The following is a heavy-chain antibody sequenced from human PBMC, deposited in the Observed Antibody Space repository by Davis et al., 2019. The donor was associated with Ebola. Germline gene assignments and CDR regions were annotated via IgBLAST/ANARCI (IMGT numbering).Heavy chain of an antibody. CDR3: ASGLVGN. D-gene: IGHD6-6*01. CDR1: GFTSSSYA. V-gene: IGHV3-7*03. J-gene: IGHJ4*02. CDR2: IKQDGTEK. Sequence: GGSLRLSCPASGFTSSSYAMSWVRQAPGNGQEWVANIKQDGTEKYYVDSMKGRFTISRDNAKNSLYLQMNSLRAEDTAVYYCASGLVGNWGQGNRVTVAS.